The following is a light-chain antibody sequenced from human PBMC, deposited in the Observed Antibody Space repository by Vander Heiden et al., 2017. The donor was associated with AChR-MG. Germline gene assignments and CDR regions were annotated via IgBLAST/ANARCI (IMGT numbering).Light chain of an antibody. V-gene: IGLV1-51*01. J-gene: IGLJ3*02. CDR3: GTWDSSLSVWV. CDR1: SSNIGNNY. CDR2: DNN. Sequence: QSVLTQPPPVSAAPGETVPIPCSGRSSNIGNNYVSWYQQLPGTAPKLLIYDNNERPSGIPDRVSGSKSGTSATLGITGLQTGDEADYYCGTWDSSLSVWVFGGGTKVTVL.